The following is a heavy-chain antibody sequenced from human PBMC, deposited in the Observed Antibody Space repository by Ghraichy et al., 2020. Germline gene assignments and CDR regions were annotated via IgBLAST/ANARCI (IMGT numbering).Heavy chain of an antibody. CDR1: GFTFSDHA. D-gene: IGHD3-10*01. J-gene: IGHJ3*01. V-gene: IGHV3-64*01. CDR3: AREGITMVRGSDAFDV. Sequence: GESLNISCAASGFTFSDHAMHWVRQAPGKGLEYVSSFSNDGKTTFYASSVKGRFTISRDNFNNRLYLQMGSLRAEDMAVYYCAREGITMVRGSDAFDVWGLGTMVTVSS. CDR2: FSNDGKTT.